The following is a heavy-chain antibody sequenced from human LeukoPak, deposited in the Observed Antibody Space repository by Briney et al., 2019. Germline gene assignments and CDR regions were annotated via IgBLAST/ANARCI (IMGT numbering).Heavy chain of an antibody. J-gene: IGHJ4*02. CDR2: MNPNSGNT. CDR1: GYTFTSYD. V-gene: IGHV1-8*02. D-gene: IGHD3-22*01. CDR3: ARGMGSGSYSAAYYFDS. Sequence: ASVKVSCKASGYTFTSYDINWVRQATGQGLEWMGWMNPNSGNTGYAQKFQDRVTMTRNTSISTAYMELSSLRSEDTAVYYYARGMGSGSYSAAYYFDSWGQGTLVTVSS.